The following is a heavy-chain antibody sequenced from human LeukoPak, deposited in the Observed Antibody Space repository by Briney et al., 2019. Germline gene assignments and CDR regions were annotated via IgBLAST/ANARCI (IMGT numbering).Heavy chain of an antibody. Sequence: SETLSLTCTVSGGSISSGGYYCSWIRQPPGKGLEWIGYIYHSGSTYYNPSLKSRVTISVDRSKNQFSLKLSSVTAADTAVYYCARAGSYGQKYYFDYWGQGTLVTVSS. CDR1: GGSISSGGYY. J-gene: IGHJ4*02. D-gene: IGHD5-18*01. V-gene: IGHV4-30-2*01. CDR2: IYHSGST. CDR3: ARAGSYGQKYYFDY.